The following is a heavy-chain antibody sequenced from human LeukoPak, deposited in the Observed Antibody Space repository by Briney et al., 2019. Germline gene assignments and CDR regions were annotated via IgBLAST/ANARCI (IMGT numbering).Heavy chain of an antibody. CDR2: IKAKTDGGTA. J-gene: IGHJ4*02. Sequence: GGSLRLSCVVSGFSFNNAWVGWVRQAPEKGLEWVGRIKAKTDGGTADYAAPVKGRFTISRDDSKNTVFLQMDSLKIEDTAVYFCSSGGGTNDFWGQGALVTVSS. CDR1: GFSFNNAW. CDR3: SSGGGTNDF. D-gene: IGHD1-1*01. V-gene: IGHV3-15*01.